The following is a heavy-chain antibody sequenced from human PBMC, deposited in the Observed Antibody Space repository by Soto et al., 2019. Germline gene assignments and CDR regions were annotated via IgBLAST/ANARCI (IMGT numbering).Heavy chain of an antibody. CDR2: IYPADSDA. V-gene: IGHV5-51*01. CDR3: ARQDTVTAPVFCVYF. D-gene: IGHD2-15*01. CDR1: GDSFTRHW. J-gene: IGHJ2*01. Sequence: GESLRMSCKADGDSFTRHWIGWVRQVPGRGLEWVAVIYPADSDARYSPSFRGRGTISVDISINTVYLQWRSLKASDTAIYFCARQDTVTAPVFCVYF.